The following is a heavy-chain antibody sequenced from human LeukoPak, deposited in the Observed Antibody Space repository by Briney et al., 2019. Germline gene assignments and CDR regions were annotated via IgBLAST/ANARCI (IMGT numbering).Heavy chain of an antibody. D-gene: IGHD3-3*01. V-gene: IGHV1-69*13. CDR2: IIPIFGTA. J-gene: IGHJ5*02. Sequence: SVKASCKASGGTFSSYAISWVRQAPGQGLEWMGGIIPIFGTANYAQKFQGRVTITADESTSTAYMELSSLRSEDTAVYYCARDHPLGRFLEWLPPDHNWFDPWGQGTLVTVSS. CDR1: GGTFSSYA. CDR3: ARDHPLGRFLEWLPPDHNWFDP.